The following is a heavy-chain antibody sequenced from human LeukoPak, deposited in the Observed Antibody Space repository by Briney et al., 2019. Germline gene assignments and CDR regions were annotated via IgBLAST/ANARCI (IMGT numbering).Heavy chain of an antibody. CDR1: GYTFTSYY. CDR3: ARSLRAAAAKYPLDY. V-gene: IGHV1-46*01. Sequence: ASVKVSCKASGYTFTSYYMHWVRQAPGQGLEWMGIINPSGGSTSYAQKFQGRVTMTRDTSTSTVYMELSSLRSEDTAVYYCARSLRAAAAKYPLDYWGQGTLVTVSS. D-gene: IGHD6-25*01. J-gene: IGHJ4*02. CDR2: INPSGGST.